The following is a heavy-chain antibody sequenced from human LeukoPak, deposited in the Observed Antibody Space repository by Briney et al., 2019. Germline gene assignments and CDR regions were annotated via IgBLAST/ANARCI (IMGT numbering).Heavy chain of an antibody. J-gene: IGHJ4*02. CDR2: INSDGSIT. CDR3: ARVMVRGVIDNYFDY. Sequence: PGGSLRLSCAASGFTFSNYWMHWVRRAPAKGLVWVSRINSDGSITTYADSVKGQFTISRDNAKNTLYLQMNSLRADDTAVYYCARVMVRGVIDNYFDYWGQGTLVTVSS. D-gene: IGHD3-10*01. CDR1: GFTFSNYW. V-gene: IGHV3-74*03.